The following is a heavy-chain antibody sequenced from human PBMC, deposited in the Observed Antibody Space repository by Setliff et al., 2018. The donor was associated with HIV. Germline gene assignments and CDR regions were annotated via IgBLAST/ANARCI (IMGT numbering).Heavy chain of an antibody. D-gene: IGHD4-17*01. J-gene: IGHJ6*03. CDR2: INHSGST. CDR1: GESFSGYF. Sequence: SETLSLTCAVYGESFSGYFWSWIRQPPGKGLEWIGEINHSGSTNYNPSLKSRVAILVDMSKNQFSLRLNSVTAADTADYYCARAYGDYGPYYYYLDVWGKGTTVTVSS. V-gene: IGHV4-34*01. CDR3: ARAYGDYGPYYYYLDV.